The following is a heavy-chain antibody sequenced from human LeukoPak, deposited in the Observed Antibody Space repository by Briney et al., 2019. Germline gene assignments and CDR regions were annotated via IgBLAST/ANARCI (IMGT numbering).Heavy chain of an antibody. Sequence: GGSLRLSCAASGFTFSDYYMSWIRQAPGKGLEWVSYIGSSGSTIYYADSVKGRFTISRDNAKNSLYLQMNSLRAEDTAVYYCARGWGYCSSTSCYLASLYGMDVWGQGTTVTVSS. J-gene: IGHJ6*02. CDR1: GFTFSDYY. CDR2: IGSSGSTI. V-gene: IGHV3-11*01. D-gene: IGHD2-2*01. CDR3: ARGWGYCSSTSCYLASLYGMDV.